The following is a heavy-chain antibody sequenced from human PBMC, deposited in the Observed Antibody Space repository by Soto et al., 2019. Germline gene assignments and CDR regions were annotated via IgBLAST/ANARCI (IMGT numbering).Heavy chain of an antibody. J-gene: IGHJ4*02. CDR1: GGSFNRHT. CDR3: ARGWGYDSTDYYYAY. CDR2: IIPICGTA. D-gene: IGHD3-22*01. Sequence: QVQLVQSGAEVRKPGSSVSVSCQASGGSFNRHTISWVRQATGQGLEWMGGIIPICGTANHAQKFQGRVTIIADESTSTVYMELSSLRSDDKAIYYCARGWGYDSTDYYYAYWGQGTLVIVSS. V-gene: IGHV1-69*01.